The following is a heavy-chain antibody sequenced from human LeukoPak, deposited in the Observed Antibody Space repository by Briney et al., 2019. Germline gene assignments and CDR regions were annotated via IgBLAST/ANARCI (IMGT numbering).Heavy chain of an antibody. J-gene: IGHJ5*02. CDR3: ARFATYCSSTSCYGGFWFDP. V-gene: IGHV4-34*01. D-gene: IGHD2-2*01. Sequence: SETLSLTCAVYGGSFSGYYWSWIRQPPGKGLEWIGEINHSGSTNYNPPLKSRVTISVDTSKNQFSLKLSSVTAADTAVYYCARFATYCSSTSCYGGFWFDPWGQGTLVTVSS. CDR2: INHSGST. CDR1: GGSFSGYY.